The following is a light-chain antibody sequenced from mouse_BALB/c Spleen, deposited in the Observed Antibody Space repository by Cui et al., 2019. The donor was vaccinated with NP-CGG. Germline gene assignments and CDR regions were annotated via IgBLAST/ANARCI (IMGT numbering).Light chain of an antibody. V-gene: IGLV1*01. CDR2: GTN. CDR3: ALWYSNHWV. J-gene: IGLJ1*01. CDR1: IGAVTTSNY. Sequence: TQETAPTTSPGETVTFTCRSSIGAVTTSNYANWVQEKPDHLFTGLIGGTNNRVPGVPARFSGSLIGEKAALTITGAQTEDEAIYFCALWYSNHWVFGGGTKLTVL.